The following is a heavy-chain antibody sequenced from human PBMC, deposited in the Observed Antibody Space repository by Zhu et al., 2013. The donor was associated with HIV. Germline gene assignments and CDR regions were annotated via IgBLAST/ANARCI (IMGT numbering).Heavy chain of an antibody. V-gene: IGHV1-18*01. J-gene: IGHJ5*02. CDR1: GYTFTSYG. CDR2: ISAYNGNT. Sequence: QVQLVQSGAEVKKPGASVKVSCKASGYTFTSYGISWVRQAPGQGLEWMGWISAYNGNTNYAQKLQGRVTMTTDTSTSTAYMELRSLRSDDTAVYYCARVGHAAWFGELNPXNWFDPGPGNPGHRLL. D-gene: IGHD3-10*01. CDR3: ARVGHAAWFGELNPXNWFDP.